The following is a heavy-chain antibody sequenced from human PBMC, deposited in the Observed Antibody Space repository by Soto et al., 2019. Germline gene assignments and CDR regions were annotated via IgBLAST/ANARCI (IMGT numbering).Heavy chain of an antibody. V-gene: IGHV3-23*01. CDR3: AKERSSGWSFDY. CDR2: ISGSGDST. Sequence: GSLRLSCAASGFTFSSYVMSWVRQAPGKGLEWVSGISGSGDSTYYADSVKGRFAISRDNSKNTLYLQMSSLRAEDTAVFYCAKERSSGWSFDYWGQGTLVTVSS. J-gene: IGHJ4*02. D-gene: IGHD6-19*01. CDR1: GFTFSSYV.